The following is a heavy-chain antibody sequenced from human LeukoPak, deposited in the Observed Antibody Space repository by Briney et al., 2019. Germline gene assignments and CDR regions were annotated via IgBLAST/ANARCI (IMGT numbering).Heavy chain of an antibody. CDR3: AREDLAYCGGDCYPLYFDY. CDR2: IYTSGST. D-gene: IGHD2-21*02. CDR1: GVSISSYY. V-gene: IGHV4-4*07. Sequence: SETLSLTCTVSGVSISSYYWSWIRQPAGKGLEWIGRIYTSGSTNYNPSLKSRVTMSVDTSKNQFSLKLSSVTAADTAVYYCAREDLAYCGGDCYPLYFDYWGQGTLVTVSS. J-gene: IGHJ4*02.